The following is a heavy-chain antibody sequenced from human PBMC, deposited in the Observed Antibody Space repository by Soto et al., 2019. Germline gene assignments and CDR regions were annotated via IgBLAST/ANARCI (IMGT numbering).Heavy chain of an antibody. J-gene: IGHJ4*02. CDR3: ARVGDWNPRPHYLDY. Sequence: ASVKVSCKASGYTFTSYGISWVRQAPGQGLEWMGWISAYNGNTNYAQKVQGRVTMTTDTSTSTAYMELRSLRSDDTAVYYCARVGDWNPRPHYLDYWGQGTLVTVS. CDR2: ISAYNGNT. V-gene: IGHV1-18*04. CDR1: GYTFTSYG. D-gene: IGHD1-1*01.